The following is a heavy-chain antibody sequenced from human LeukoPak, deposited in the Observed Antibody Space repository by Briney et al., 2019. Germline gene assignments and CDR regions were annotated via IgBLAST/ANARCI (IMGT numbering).Heavy chain of an antibody. Sequence: SETLSLTCTVSGDSISSYYWSWIRPPAGKGLEWIGRIYTSGSTNYNPSLKSRVTMSVDTSKNQFSLKLSSVTAADTAVYYCARSLNNGAFDIWGQGTMVTVSS. CDR2: IYTSGST. J-gene: IGHJ3*02. D-gene: IGHD1/OR15-1a*01. CDR1: GDSISSYY. CDR3: ARSLNNGAFDI. V-gene: IGHV4-4*07.